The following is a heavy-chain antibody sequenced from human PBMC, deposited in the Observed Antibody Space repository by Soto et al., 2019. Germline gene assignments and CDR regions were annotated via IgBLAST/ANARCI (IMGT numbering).Heavy chain of an antibody. J-gene: IGHJ5*02. D-gene: IGHD3-10*01. CDR3: ARLLYGSGSWFDP. V-gene: IGHV4-59*08. CDR2: IYYNGST. Sequence: QVQLQESGPGLVKPSETLSLTCTVSGGSISSYYWSWIRQPPGKGLEWIGYIYYNGSTNYNPSLKSRVTISVDTSKSQFSLKLSSVTAADTAVYYCARLLYGSGSWFDPWGQGTLVTVSS. CDR1: GGSISSYY.